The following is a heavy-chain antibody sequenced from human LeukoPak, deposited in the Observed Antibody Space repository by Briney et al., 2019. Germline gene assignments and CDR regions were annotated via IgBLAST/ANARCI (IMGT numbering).Heavy chain of an antibody. J-gene: IGHJ6*03. CDR1: GGSISSYY. CDR3: ARSKGDYGDYGGNYYYYYMDV. V-gene: IGHV4-4*07. CDR2: IYSSGST. Sequence: SETLSVTCTVSGGSISSYYWSWIRQPAGKGLEWIGRIYSSGSTNYNPSLKSRVTMSVDTSKNHFSLKLSSVTAADTAVYYCARSKGDYGDYGGNYYYYYMDVWGKGTTVTISS. D-gene: IGHD4-17*01.